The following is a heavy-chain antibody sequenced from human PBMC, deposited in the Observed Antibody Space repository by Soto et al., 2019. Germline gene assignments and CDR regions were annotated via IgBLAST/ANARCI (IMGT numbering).Heavy chain of an antibody. V-gene: IGHV1-46*01. Sequence: ASVKVSCKASGYTFTSYYMHWVRQAPGQGLEWMGIINPSRGITNYAQKFQGRVTITADKSTSTAYMELSSLRSEVTAVYYCAREGLELRSFDYWGQGTLVTVSS. D-gene: IGHD1-7*01. J-gene: IGHJ4*02. CDR1: GYTFTSYY. CDR2: INPSRGIT. CDR3: AREGLELRSFDY.